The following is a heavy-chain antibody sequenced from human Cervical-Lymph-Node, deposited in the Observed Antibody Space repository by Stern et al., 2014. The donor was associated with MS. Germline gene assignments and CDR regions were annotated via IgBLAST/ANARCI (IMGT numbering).Heavy chain of an antibody. V-gene: IGHV1-2*06. D-gene: IGHD4-17*01. CDR3: AREGRSTVTTAAAY. J-gene: IGHJ4*02. CDR1: GYTFSAYY. CDR2: INGHTGDT. Sequence: QVQLVQSGTEVKKPGASVKVSCKASGYTFSAYYVNWVRQAPGQGLEWMGRINGHTGDTNYAQKFQGRVTMDRDPSISTAYLELASLRSDATAVYYCAREGRSTVTTAAAYWGQGTLVTVSS.